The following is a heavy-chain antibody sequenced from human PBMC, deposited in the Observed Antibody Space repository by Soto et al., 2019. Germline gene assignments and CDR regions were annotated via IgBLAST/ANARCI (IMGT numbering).Heavy chain of an antibody. V-gene: IGHV1-18*01. D-gene: IGHD6-19*01. CDR2: ISAYNGNT. Sequence: ASVKVSCKASGYTFTSYGISWVRQAPGQGLEWMGWISAYNGNTNYAQKLQGRVTMTTDTSTSTAYMELRSLRSDDTAVYYCARVCEQWLCYYYYYYMDVWGKGTTVTVSS. CDR3: ARVCEQWLCYYYYYYMDV. J-gene: IGHJ6*03. CDR1: GYTFTSYG.